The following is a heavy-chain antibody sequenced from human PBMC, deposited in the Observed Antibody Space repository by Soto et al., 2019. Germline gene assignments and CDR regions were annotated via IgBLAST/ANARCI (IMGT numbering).Heavy chain of an antibody. V-gene: IGHV4-39*02. J-gene: IGHJ6*02. CDR2: ISYSGST. Sequence: SETLSLTCTVSGCSIISDSHYWGWIRQPPGRGLEWIGTISYSGSTYYNPSLKSRVTISVDTSKNHFSLKLSSVTAADTAVYYCARVSGIYYYGMDVWGQGTTVTVSS. D-gene: IGHD3-10*01. CDR3: ARVSGIYYYGMDV. CDR1: GCSIISDSHY.